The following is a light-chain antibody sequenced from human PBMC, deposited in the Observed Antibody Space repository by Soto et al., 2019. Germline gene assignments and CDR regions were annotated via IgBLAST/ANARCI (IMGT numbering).Light chain of an antibody. V-gene: IGKV1-12*01. CDR3: QQSSYFPFT. J-gene: IGKJ3*01. CDR1: QSVSSW. Sequence: DIQMTQSPSFVSASVGDRVTITCRASQSVSSWLAWYQQRPGKAPKLLIHSASTLRSGVPARFSGSGSGTEFTLTIASLQPEDDATYYCQQSSYFPFTFGPGTKVAI. CDR2: SAS.